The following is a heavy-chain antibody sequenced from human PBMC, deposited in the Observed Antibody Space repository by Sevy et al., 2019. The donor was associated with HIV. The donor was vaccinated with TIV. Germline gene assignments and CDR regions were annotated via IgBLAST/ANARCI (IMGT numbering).Heavy chain of an antibody. Sequence: GGSLRLSCAASGFTFSSYSMNWVRQAPGKGLEWVSYISSSSSTIYYADSVKGRFTISRDNAKNSLYLQMNSLRDEDTAVYYCARVSAREAARMLSAYYGMDVWGQGTTVTVSS. J-gene: IGHJ6*02. CDR1: GFTFSSYS. V-gene: IGHV3-48*02. CDR2: ISSSSSTI. D-gene: IGHD2-15*01. CDR3: ARVSAREAARMLSAYYGMDV.